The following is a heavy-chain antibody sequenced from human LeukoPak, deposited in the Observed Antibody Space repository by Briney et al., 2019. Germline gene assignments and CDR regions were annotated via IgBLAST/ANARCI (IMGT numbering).Heavy chain of an antibody. Sequence: GGSLRLSCAASGFTFTNYGMHWVRQAPGKGLEWVAVIWYDGSNQYYADSVKGRFTTSRVNSKNTLYLQMNSLRAEDTAVYYCSANFDFWGQGTLVTVSS. D-gene: IGHD6-25*01. CDR1: GFTFTNYG. V-gene: IGHV3-33*01. CDR3: SANFDF. J-gene: IGHJ4*02. CDR2: IWYDGSNQ.